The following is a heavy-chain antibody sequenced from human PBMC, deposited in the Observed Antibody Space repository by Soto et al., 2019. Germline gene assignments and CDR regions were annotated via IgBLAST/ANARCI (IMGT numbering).Heavy chain of an antibody. CDR1: GGSISSYY. D-gene: IGHD3-16*01. J-gene: IGHJ4*02. Sequence: PSEALSVTCTVSGGSISSYYWSWIRQPPGKGLEWIGYIYYSGSTNYNPSLKSRVTISVDTSKNQFSLKLSSVTAADTAVYYCARRWGTTFDYWGQGTLVTVSS. CDR2: IYYSGST. CDR3: ARRWGTTFDY. V-gene: IGHV4-59*08.